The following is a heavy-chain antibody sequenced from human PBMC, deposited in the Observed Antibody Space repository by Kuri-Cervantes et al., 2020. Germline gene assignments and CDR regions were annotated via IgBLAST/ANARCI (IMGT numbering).Heavy chain of an antibody. V-gene: IGHV3-20*04. Sequence: GESLKISCAASGFTFSSYAMSWVRQAPGKGLEWVSLISWDGGSTYYADSVKGRFTISRDNAKNSLYLQMNSLRVEDTALYYCASYDSSGYDPVSYFQHWGQGTPVTVSS. J-gene: IGHJ1*01. CDR1: GFTFSSYA. D-gene: IGHD3-22*01. CDR3: ASYDSSGYDPVSYFQH. CDR2: ISWDGGST.